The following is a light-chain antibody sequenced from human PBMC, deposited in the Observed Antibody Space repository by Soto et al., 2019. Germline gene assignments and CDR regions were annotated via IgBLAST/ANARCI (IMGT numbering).Light chain of an antibody. CDR1: QSVSSSY. CDR2: EAA. CDR3: QQYVSSPWT. Sequence: ERVGTQSPCTLSLSPGERATLSCRASQSVSSSYLAWYQQKPGQAPRLLIYEAASRATGIPGRFSGSGSGTDFTLTISRLEPEDFAVYYCQQYVSSPWTFGQGTKVDIK. J-gene: IGKJ1*01. V-gene: IGKV3-20*01.